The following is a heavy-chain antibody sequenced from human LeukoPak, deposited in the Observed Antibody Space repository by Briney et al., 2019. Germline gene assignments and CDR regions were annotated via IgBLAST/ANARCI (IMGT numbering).Heavy chain of an antibody. D-gene: IGHD1-26*01. Sequence: ASVKVSCKASGYTFTSCDINWVRQATGQGLEWMGWMNPNSGNTGYAQKFQGRVTTTRNTSISTAYMELSSLRSEDTAVYFCARHELATGAFDIWGQGTMVTVSS. J-gene: IGHJ3*02. CDR1: GYTFTSCD. V-gene: IGHV1-8*03. CDR2: MNPNSGNT. CDR3: ARHELATGAFDI.